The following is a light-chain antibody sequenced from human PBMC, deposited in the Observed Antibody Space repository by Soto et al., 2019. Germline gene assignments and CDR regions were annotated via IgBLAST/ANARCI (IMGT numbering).Light chain of an antibody. Sequence: QSVLTQPASVSGSPGQSITISCTGTSNDVGNYNLVSWYQQLPGKAPTLVIYEDSERPSGVSSRFSGSKSGNTASLTISGLQAEDEADYYCSSYAGSSIYVFGTGTKLTVL. CDR1: SNDVGNYNL. CDR2: EDS. V-gene: IGLV2-23*01. J-gene: IGLJ1*01. CDR3: SSYAGSSIYV.